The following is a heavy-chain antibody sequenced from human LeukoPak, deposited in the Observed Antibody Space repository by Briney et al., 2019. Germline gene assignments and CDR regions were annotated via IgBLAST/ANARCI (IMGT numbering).Heavy chain of an antibody. CDR3: ARGSGSSWFDY. V-gene: IGHV3-7*01. CDR1: GFTFSDHW. CDR2: IKQDGSEK. D-gene: IGHD6-13*01. Sequence: GGSLRLSCAASGFTFSDHWMSWVRQAPGKGLEWVANIKQDGSEKYYVDSVKGRFTISRDNAKNSLYLQMNSLRAEDTAVYYCARGSGSSWFDYWGQGTLVTVSS. J-gene: IGHJ4*02.